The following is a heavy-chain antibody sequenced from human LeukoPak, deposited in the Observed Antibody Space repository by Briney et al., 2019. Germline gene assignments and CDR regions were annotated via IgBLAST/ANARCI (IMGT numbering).Heavy chain of an antibody. CDR3: ARGHPAAAAGAPYYYYGMDV. V-gene: IGHV4-38-2*02. CDR1: GYSISSGYY. D-gene: IGHD6-13*01. Sequence: PSETLSLTCTVSGYSISSGYYWSWIRQPPGKGLEWIGSIYHSGSTYYNPSLKSRVTISVDTSKNQFSLKLSSVTAADTAVYYCARGHPAAAAGAPYYYYGMDVWGQGTTVTVSS. J-gene: IGHJ6*02. CDR2: IYHSGST.